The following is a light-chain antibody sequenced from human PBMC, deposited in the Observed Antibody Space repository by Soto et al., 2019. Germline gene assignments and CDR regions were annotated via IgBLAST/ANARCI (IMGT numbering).Light chain of an antibody. CDR1: RSIGNY. CDR3: QQSYSTPYS. J-gene: IGKJ2*01. V-gene: IGKV1-39*01. Sequence: DIQMTQSPSSLSASVGDRVTITCRASRSIGNYLKWYQQKPESAPKLLIYLTSSLQSGVPSRFSGSGSGTDFTLTISSLQPEDFATYYCQQSYSTPYSFGQGTKLEIK. CDR2: LTS.